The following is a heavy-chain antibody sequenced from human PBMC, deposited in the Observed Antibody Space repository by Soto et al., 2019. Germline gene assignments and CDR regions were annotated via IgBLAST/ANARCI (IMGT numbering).Heavy chain of an antibody. J-gene: IGHJ6*02. CDR3: ARRLMIREVFTHGMDV. CDR1: GVSITTYY. V-gene: IGHV4-59*01. Sequence: SETLSLTCTVSGVSITTYYWRWIRLPPGKGLEWIGYISYSGSTNYNPSLKNRVTMSVNTSKNQLSLKLRSVSAADTAVYYCARRLMIREVFTHGMDVWRQGTTFTVSS. D-gene: IGHD3-10*01. CDR2: ISYSGST.